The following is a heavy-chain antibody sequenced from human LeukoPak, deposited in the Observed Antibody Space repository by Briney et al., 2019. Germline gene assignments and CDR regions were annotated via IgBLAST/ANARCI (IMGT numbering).Heavy chain of an antibody. Sequence: QPGGFLRLSCAASGFTFSSYWMSWVRQAPGKGLEWVANIKQDGSEKNYVDSVKGRFTISRDNAKNSLYLQMNSLRGEDTAVYYCARPIAVAENWFDPWGQGTLVTVSS. J-gene: IGHJ5*02. V-gene: IGHV3-7*01. D-gene: IGHD6-19*01. CDR1: GFTFSSYW. CDR2: IKQDGSEK. CDR3: ARPIAVAENWFDP.